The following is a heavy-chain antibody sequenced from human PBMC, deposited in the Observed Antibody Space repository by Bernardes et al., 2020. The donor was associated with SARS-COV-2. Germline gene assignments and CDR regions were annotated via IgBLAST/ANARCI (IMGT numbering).Heavy chain of an antibody. CDR2: INQDGREK. CDR1: GFTFNNYW. V-gene: IGHV3-7*01. J-gene: IGHJ4*02. CDR3: ARDDEAYDSSGYYYPNFDY. Sequence: GGSLRLSCAASGFTFNNYWLSWVRQAPGKGLEWVANINQDGREKYYVDSVKGRFTISRDNAKNSLYLQMNSLRAEDTAVYYCARDDEAYDSSGYYYPNFDYWGKGTLVNVSS. D-gene: IGHD3-22*01.